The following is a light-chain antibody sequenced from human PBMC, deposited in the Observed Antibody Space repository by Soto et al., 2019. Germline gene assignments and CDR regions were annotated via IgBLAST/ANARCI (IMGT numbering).Light chain of an antibody. V-gene: IGKV3-20*01. J-gene: IGKJ1*01. CDR1: QSVSNNY. CDR2: GAS. CDR3: KQYGSSGT. Sequence: EIRLTQSPGTLSLSPGETATVSCRASQSVSNNYLAWYQQKPGQAPRLLIYGASNRATGIPDRFSGSGSGTDFTLTISRLEPEDFAVYYCKQYGSSGTCGQGTKGDIK.